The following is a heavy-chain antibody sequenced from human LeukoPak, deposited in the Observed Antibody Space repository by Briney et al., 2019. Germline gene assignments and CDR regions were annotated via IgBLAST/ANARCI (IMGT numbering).Heavy chain of an antibody. D-gene: IGHD4-17*01. CDR1: GDFIGSGDHY. CDR3: ARRGFATVDFDY. J-gene: IGHJ4*02. V-gene: IGHV4-30-4*01. CDR2: IFHSGST. Sequence: SETLSLTCNVSGDFIGSGDHYWNWIRQAPGKGLEWIGYIFHSGSTYYNPSLKSRVTISVDTSKNQFSLKLSSVTAADTAVYYCARRGFATVDFDYWGQGTLVTVSS.